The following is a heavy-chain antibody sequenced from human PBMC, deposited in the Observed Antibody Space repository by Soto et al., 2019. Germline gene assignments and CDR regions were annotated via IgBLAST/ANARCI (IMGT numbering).Heavy chain of an antibody. CDR2: MYNTGST. J-gene: IGHJ6*02. CDR1: GGTNSRYY. Sequence: VCGGTNSRYYWSWIRQPPGKGLEWIGYMYNTGSTVYNPSFKSRVTISVDTSKNQFSLKLNSVTAADTAVYYCARDLWGYCGTDCYPLDVWGQGTTVTVSS. V-gene: IGHV4-59*01. D-gene: IGHD2-21*02. CDR3: ARDLWGYCGTDCYPLDV.